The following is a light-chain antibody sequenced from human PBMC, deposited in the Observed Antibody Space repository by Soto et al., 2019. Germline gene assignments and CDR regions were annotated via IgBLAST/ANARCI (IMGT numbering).Light chain of an antibody. CDR1: NLGDKY. CDR2: QDT. V-gene: IGLV3-1*01. J-gene: IGLJ2*01. Sequence: SYELTQPPSVSVSPGQTASITCSGDNLGDKYASWYQRKPGQSPVLIIYQDTKRPSGIPERFSGSNSGDTATLTISGTQAMDEADYYCQAWDSSTVVFGGGTKLTVL. CDR3: QAWDSSTVV.